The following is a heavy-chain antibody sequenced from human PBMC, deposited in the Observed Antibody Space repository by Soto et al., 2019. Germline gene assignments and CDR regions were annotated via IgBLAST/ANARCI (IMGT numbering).Heavy chain of an antibody. CDR3: AKNQERELPRVIDF. V-gene: IGHV3-23*01. CDR1: GLTFSNYA. D-gene: IGHD1-7*01. J-gene: IGHJ4*02. CDR2: MSGSSSTT. Sequence: GGSLRLSCATSGLTFSNYAMSWVRQAPGGGLEWVSSMSGSSSTTYYADAVRGRFTISRDRSKNTLYLQMSSLRAEDTALYYCAKNQERELPRVIDFWGQGTLVTVSS.